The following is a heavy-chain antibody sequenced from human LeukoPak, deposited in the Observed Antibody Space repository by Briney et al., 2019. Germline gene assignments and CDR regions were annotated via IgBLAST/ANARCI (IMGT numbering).Heavy chain of an antibody. Sequence: PGGSLRLSCAASGFTFSSYAMSWVRQAPGKGLEWVSAISGGGGSTYYADSVKGRFTISRDNSKNTLYLQMNSLRAEDTAVYYCAKVWDCSSTSCYGRDNWFDPWGQGTPVTVSS. D-gene: IGHD2-2*01. CDR2: ISGGGGST. J-gene: IGHJ5*02. V-gene: IGHV3-23*01. CDR1: GFTFSSYA. CDR3: AKVWDCSSTSCYGRDNWFDP.